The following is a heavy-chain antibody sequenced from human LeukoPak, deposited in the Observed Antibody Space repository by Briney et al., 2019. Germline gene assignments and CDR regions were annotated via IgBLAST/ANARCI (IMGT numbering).Heavy chain of an antibody. Sequence: TGGSLRLSCAASGFTFSSYAMHWVRQAPGKGLEWVAVISYDGSNKYYADSVKGRFTISRDNSKNTLYLQMNSLRAEDTAIYYCAKDAPYVDMATMVKAYFFDYWGQGTLVTVSS. CDR3: AKDAPYVDMATMVKAYFFDY. CDR1: GFTFSSYA. V-gene: IGHV3-30-3*01. D-gene: IGHD5-24*01. J-gene: IGHJ4*02. CDR2: ISYDGSNK.